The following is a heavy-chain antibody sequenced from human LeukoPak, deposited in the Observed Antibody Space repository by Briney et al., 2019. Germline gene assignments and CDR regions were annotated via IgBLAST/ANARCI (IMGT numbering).Heavy chain of an antibody. CDR1: GGSISSGSYY. Sequence: SETLSLTCTVSGGSISSGSYYWSWIRQPAGKGLEWIGRIYTSGSTNYNPSLKSRVTISVDTSKNQFSLKLSSVTAADTAVYYCARGTAVAGSDYWGQGTLSPSPQ. CDR3: ARGTAVAGSDY. CDR2: IYTSGST. V-gene: IGHV4-61*02. D-gene: IGHD6-19*01. J-gene: IGHJ4*02.